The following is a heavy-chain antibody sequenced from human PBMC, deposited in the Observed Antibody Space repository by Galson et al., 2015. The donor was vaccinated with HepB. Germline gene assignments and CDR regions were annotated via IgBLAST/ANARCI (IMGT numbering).Heavy chain of an antibody. CDR3: ARADKNRDIVVVPAADLDY. Sequence: SVKVSCKASGYTFTSYYMHWVRQAPGQGLEWMGIINPSGGSTSYAQKFQGRVTMTRDTSTSTVYMELSSLRSEDTAVYYCARADKNRDIVVVPAADLDYWGQGTLVTVSS. D-gene: IGHD2-2*01. J-gene: IGHJ4*02. CDR1: GYTFTSYY. V-gene: IGHV1-46*01. CDR2: INPSGGST.